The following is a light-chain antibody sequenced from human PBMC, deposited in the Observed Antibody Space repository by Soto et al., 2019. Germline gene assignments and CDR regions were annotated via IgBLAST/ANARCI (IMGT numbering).Light chain of an antibody. CDR1: NSNIGAGYD. Sequence: QSVLTLPPSVSGAPGQRVTIFCTGSNSNIGAGYDVHWYQQLPGTAPKLLIYGNSNRPSGVPDRFSGSKSGTSASLAITGLQAEDEADYYCQSYDSSLSGYVFGTGTQLTVL. V-gene: IGLV1-40*01. J-gene: IGLJ7*01. CDR3: QSYDSSLSGYV. CDR2: GNS.